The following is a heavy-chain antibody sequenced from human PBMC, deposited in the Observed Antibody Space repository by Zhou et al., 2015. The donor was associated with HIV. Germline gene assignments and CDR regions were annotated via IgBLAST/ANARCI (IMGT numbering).Heavy chain of an antibody. V-gene: IGHV1-69*01. CDR2: IIPIFGTA. D-gene: IGHD3-3*01. CDR3: ARVGLVPRVYDFWSGYGWFDP. CDR1: GGTFSSYA. J-gene: IGHJ5*02. Sequence: QVQLVQSGAEVKKPGSSVKVSCKASGGTFSSYAISWVRQAPGQGLEWMGGIIPIFGTANYAQKFQGRVTITADESTSTAYMELSSLRSEDTAVYYCARVGLVPRVYDFWSGYGWFDPWGQGTLVTVSS.